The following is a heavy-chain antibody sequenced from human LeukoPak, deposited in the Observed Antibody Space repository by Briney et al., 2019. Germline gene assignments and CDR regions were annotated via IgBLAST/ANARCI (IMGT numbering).Heavy chain of an antibody. J-gene: IGHJ5*02. CDR1: GGSISSYY. D-gene: IGHD6-6*01. V-gene: IGHV4-4*07. CDR3: ARDSSSYNWFDP. Sequence: SETLSLTCTVSGGSISSYYWSWIRQPAGKGLEWIGRIYTSGSTNYNPSLKSRVTISVDTSKNQFSLKLSSVTAADTAVYYCARDSSSYNWFDPWGQGTLVTVSS. CDR2: IYTSGST.